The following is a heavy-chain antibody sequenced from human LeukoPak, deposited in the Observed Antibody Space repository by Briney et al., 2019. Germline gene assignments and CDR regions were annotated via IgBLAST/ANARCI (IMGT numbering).Heavy chain of an antibody. D-gene: IGHD1-1*01. J-gene: IGHJ4*02. V-gene: IGHV3-53*01. CDR1: GFTVSSNY. CDR3: ATYNWNAYYFDY. Sequence: PGGSLRLSCTVSGFTVSSNYMSWVRQAPGKGLEWVSVIYSGGSTYYADSVKGRFTISRDNSKNTLYLQMNSLRAEDTAVYYCATYNWNAYYFDYWGQGTLVTVSS. CDR2: IYSGGST.